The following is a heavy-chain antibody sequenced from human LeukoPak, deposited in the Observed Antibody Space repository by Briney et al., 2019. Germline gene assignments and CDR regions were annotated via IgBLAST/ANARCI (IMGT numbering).Heavy chain of an antibody. CDR3: ARAAGTGDAAFDI. J-gene: IGHJ3*02. CDR2: IRSKAYGGTT. D-gene: IGHD7-27*01. Sequence: GGSLRLSCTTSGFTFGDYSMSWVRQAPGKGLEWVCLIRSKAYGGTTEYAASVKGRFTMSRDDSKSIAYLQMNSLKTEDTAVYYCARAAGTGDAAFDIWGQGTMVTVSS. CDR1: GFTFGDYS. V-gene: IGHV3-49*04.